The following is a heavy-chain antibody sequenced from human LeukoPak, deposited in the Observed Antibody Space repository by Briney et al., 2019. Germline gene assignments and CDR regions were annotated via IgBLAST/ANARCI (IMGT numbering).Heavy chain of an antibody. J-gene: IGHJ4*02. CDR1: GGTFSSYA. V-gene: IGHV1-69*13. D-gene: IGHD2-2*01. CDR3: AKRYCSSTTCFHYFDY. Sequence: SVKVSCKASGGTFSSYAISWVRQAPGQGLEWMGGIIPIFGTANYAQKFQGRVTITADESTSTAYMELSSLRSEDTAVYYCAKRYCSSTTCFHYFDYWGQGILVTVSS. CDR2: IIPIFGTA.